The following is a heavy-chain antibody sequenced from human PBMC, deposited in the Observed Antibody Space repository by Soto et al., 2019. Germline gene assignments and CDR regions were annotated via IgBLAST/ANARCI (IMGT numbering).Heavy chain of an antibody. CDR3: ARDACTNGVCRYYFEY. V-gene: IGHV3-48*02. CDR1: GFTLSDYY. CDR2: ISSSSSTI. Sequence: GSLRLSCAASGFTLSDYYIHWIRRAPGKGLEWISYISSSSSTIYYADSVKGRFTISRDNAKNSLYLQMNSLRDEDTAVYYCARDACTNGVCRYYFEYWGQGT. J-gene: IGHJ4*02. D-gene: IGHD2-8*01.